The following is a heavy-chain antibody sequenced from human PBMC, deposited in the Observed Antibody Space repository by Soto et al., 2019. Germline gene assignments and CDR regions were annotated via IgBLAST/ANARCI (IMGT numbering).Heavy chain of an antibody. J-gene: IGHJ6*02. CDR1: GGTISSSA. V-gene: IGHV1-69*13. D-gene: IGHD2-2*01. CDR2: IIPIFGTA. CDR3: VRVYWGCSSTSCPPNWGGMDV. Sequence: GASVKVSCKASGGTISSSAIRWVRQAPGQGLEWMGGIIPIFGTANYAQKFQGRVTITADESTSTAYMELSSLRSEDTAVSYFVRVYWGCSSTSCPPNWGGMDVWGQGATVSVSS.